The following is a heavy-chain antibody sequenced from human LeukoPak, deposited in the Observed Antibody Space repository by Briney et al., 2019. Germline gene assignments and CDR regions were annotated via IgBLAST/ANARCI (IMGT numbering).Heavy chain of an antibody. CDR2: INHSGYT. J-gene: IGHJ4*02. V-gene: IGHV4-34*01. CDR1: GVPFSNYY. D-gene: IGHD6-19*01. CDR3: TRAVAGHPD. Sequence: PSETLSLTCAVSGVPFSNYYWSWVRQPPRQGLEWIGEINHSGYTNYNPSLKSRVTMSIDTSKNQFSLRLTSVTAADAGVYYCTRAVAGHPDWGQGTLVTVSS.